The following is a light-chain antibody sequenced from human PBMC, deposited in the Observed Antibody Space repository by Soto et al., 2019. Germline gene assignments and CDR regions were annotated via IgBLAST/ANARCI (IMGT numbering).Light chain of an antibody. CDR3: QQLNSFPLS. CDR2: AAS. CDR1: QGISSS. V-gene: IGKV1-9*01. J-gene: IGKJ3*01. Sequence: DIKLTQSPSFLSAFVGDRVTITCRASQGISSSLAWYQQRPGKAPKLLISAASTLRSGVPSRFSGSGSGTEFTLTISSLQPEDFATYYCQQLNSFPLSIGPGTKVDFK.